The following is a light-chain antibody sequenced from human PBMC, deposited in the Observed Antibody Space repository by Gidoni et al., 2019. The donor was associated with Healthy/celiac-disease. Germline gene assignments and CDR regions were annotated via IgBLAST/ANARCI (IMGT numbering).Light chain of an antibody. CDR1: QRVSSSY. CDR3: QQYGSSQA. V-gene: IGKV3-20*01. Sequence: EIGLTQSPGTLSLSPGERATLSSRASQRVSSSYLAWYQQKPGQAPRLLIYGASSRATGIPDRFSGSGSGTDFTLTISRLEPEDFAVYYCQQYGSSQAFXXXTKVEIK. J-gene: IGKJ1*01. CDR2: GAS.